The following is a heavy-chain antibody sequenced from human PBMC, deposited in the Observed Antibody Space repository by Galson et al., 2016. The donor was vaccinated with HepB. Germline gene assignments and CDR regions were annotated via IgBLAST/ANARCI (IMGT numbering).Heavy chain of an antibody. V-gene: IGHV3-30*04. CDR2: ISYDGSKK. CDR1: GFTFSSYP. Sequence: SLRLSCAASGFTFSSYPMHWVRQAPGKGLEWVALISYDGSKKYYADSVKGRFTISRDNSKNTLYLQMNSLRAEDTAVYYCARDSSGTGTIFYFDYWGQGALVTASS. J-gene: IGHJ4*02. D-gene: IGHD1-7*01. CDR3: ARDSSGTGTIFYFDY.